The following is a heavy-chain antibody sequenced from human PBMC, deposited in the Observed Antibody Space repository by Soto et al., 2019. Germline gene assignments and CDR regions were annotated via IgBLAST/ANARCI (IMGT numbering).Heavy chain of an antibody. CDR3: ARDSLFGVVKYYYYGMDV. CDR2: INAGNGNT. D-gene: IGHD3-3*01. J-gene: IGHJ6*02. CDR1: GYTFTSYA. V-gene: IGHV1-3*01. Sequence: ASVKVSCKASGYTFTSYAMHWVRQAPGQRLEWMGWINAGNGNTKYSQKFQGRVTMTTDTSTSTAYMELRSLRSEDTAVYYCARDSLFGVVKYYYYGMDVWGQGTTVTVSS.